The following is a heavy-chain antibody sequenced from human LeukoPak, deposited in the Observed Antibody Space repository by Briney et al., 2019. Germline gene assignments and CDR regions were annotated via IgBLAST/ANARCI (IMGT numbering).Heavy chain of an antibody. D-gene: IGHD1-26*01. J-gene: IGHJ4*02. Sequence: LPGGSLRLSCAASGFTLNTYWMHWVRQAPGKGLLWVSRINSDGTFTTYADSVKGRFTISRDNAKNTLYLQINSLRAEDTAVYYCSGSRYPGSSHYWGQGTLVTVSS. CDR3: SGSRYPGSSHY. V-gene: IGHV3-74*01. CDR1: GFTLNTYW. CDR2: INSDGTFT.